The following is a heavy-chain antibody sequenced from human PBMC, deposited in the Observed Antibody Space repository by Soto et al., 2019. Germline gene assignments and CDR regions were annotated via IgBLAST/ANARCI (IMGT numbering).Heavy chain of an antibody. CDR1: GFTFSSYD. V-gene: IGHV3-13*01. CDR2: IGTAGDT. CDR3: AREGLPNAFDI. J-gene: IGHJ3*02. Sequence: GGSLRLSCAASGFTFSSYDMHWVRQATGKGLEWVSAIGTAGDTYYPGSVKGRFTISRENAKNSLYLQMNSLRAGDTAVYYCAREGLPNAFDIWGQGTMVTVSS.